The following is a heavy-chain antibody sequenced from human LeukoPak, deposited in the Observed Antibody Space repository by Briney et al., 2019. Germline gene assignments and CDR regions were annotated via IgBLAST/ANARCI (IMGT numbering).Heavy chain of an antibody. CDR1: GYSFTSYW. D-gene: IGHD2-15*01. V-gene: IGHV5-51*01. CDR2: IYPGDSDT. CDR3: ARPAEDTCRACHFDY. J-gene: IGHJ4*02. Sequence: GESLKISCKGSGYSFTSYWIGWVRQMPRKGLEWMGIIYPGDSDTRYSPSFQGQVTISADKSISTAYLQWSSLKASDTAMYYCARPAEDTCRACHFDYWGQGTLVTVSS.